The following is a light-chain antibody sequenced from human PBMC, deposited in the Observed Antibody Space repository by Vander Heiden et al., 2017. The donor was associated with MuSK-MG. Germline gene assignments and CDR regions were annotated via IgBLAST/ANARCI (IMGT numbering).Light chain of an antibody. CDR3: QQYDDLPRT. V-gene: IGKV1-33*01. CDR1: QDISNY. CDR2: DAS. Sequence: DIQMTQSPSSLSASVGDRVTITCQASQDISNYLGWYQQKPGKAPQLLLYDASTLETGVSSRFSGSGSGTDFTFTISSLQPDDIATYYCQQYDDLPRTFGQGTKVEIK. J-gene: IGKJ1*01.